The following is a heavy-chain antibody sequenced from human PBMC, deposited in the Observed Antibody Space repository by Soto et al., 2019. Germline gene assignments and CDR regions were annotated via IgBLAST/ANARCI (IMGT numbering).Heavy chain of an antibody. CDR2: INSDGRRT. J-gene: IGHJ3*02. CDR1: GFTISSYW. D-gene: IGHD1-26*01. CDR3: TRSATKPFDI. V-gene: IGHV3-74*01. Sequence: EVQLVESGGGLVQPGGSLRLSCAASGFTISSYWMHWFRQAPVKGLVWVSRINSDGRRTSYADSVKGRFTISRDNAKNTLYLQMNSLRAEDTDVYYCTRSATKPFDIWGQGTMVTVSS.